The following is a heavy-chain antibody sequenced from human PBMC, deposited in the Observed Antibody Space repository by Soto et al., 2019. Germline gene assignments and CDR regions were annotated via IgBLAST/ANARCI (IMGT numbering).Heavy chain of an antibody. J-gene: IGHJ4*02. CDR2: IYHSGST. Sequence: PSETVSLTSAVSGGSISSSNWWSWVRQPPGKGLEWIGEIYHSGSTNYNPSLKSRVTISVDKSKNQFSLKLSSVTAADTAVYYCARDYYYDSSGFDYWGQGTLVTVSS. D-gene: IGHD3-22*01. V-gene: IGHV4-4*02. CDR1: GGSISSSNW. CDR3: ARDYYYDSSGFDY.